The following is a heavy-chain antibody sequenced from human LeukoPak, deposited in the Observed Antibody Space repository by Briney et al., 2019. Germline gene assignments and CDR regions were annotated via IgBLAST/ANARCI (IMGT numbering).Heavy chain of an antibody. CDR3: VRENNGAY. CDR2: IKEDGSKI. J-gene: IGHJ4*02. V-gene: IGHV3-7*01. CDR1: GFTFSSYW. Sequence: GGSLRLSCAASGFTFSSYWISWVRQAPGKGLERVANIKEDGSKIYYVDSVKGRFTISRDNARNSLYLQMDSLGAEDTAVYYCVRENNGAYWGQGTLVTVSS. D-gene: IGHD2-8*01.